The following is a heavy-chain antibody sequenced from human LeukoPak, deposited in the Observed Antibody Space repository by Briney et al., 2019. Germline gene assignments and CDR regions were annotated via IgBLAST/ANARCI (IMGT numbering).Heavy chain of an antibody. D-gene: IGHD2-15*01. V-gene: IGHV1-2*02. CDR2: INPNSGGT. CDR1: GYTFTGYY. Sequence: PTASVKVSCTASGYTFTGYYMHWVRQAPGQGLEWMGWINPNSGGTNYAQRFQGRVTMTRDTSISTAYMELSRLRSDDTAVYYCARVGYCSGGSCYDRGAGGYWGQGTLVTVSS. J-gene: IGHJ4*02. CDR3: ARVGYCSGGSCYDRGAGGY.